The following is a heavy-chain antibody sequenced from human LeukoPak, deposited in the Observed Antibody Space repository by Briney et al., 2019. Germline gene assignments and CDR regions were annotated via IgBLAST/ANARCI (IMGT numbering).Heavy chain of an antibody. CDR3: ASSLSSGWGPVDDY. Sequence: LSLTCTVSGGSISSSTYYWGWIRQPPGKGLEWVSYINPGGSNRFYAGSVRGRFTISRDDAKKSVYLQMNSLRAEDTAVYYCASSLSSGWGPVDDYWGQGIMVTVSS. CDR2: INPGGSNR. D-gene: IGHD6-19*01. V-gene: IGHV3-11*04. CDR1: GGSISSSTYY. J-gene: IGHJ4*02.